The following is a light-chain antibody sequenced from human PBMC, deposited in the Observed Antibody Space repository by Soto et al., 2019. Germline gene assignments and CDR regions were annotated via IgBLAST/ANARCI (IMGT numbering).Light chain of an antibody. CDR2: DVS. CDR1: SSDVGGYNF. CDR3: SSYTTTTSLVV. Sequence: QSALTQPASVSGSPGQSITISCSGTSSDVGGYNFVSWYQVHPGKAPRLILYDVSSRPSGVSYRFSGSKSANTASLNISRLQAGDEADYYCSSYTTTTSLVVFGGATQLTVL. J-gene: IGLJ2*01. V-gene: IGLV2-14*03.